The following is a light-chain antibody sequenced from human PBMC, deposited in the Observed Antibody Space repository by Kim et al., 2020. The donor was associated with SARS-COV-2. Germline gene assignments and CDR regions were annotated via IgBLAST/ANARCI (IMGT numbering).Light chain of an antibody. J-gene: IGLJ1*01. CDR1: SSDIGAYNY. CDR2: DVS. CDR3: SSYTTTSTLV. V-gene: IGLV2-14*03. Sequence: GQSITVSCTGTSSDIGAYNYVSWYQQHPGKAPKLMIYDVSDRSSGVSTRFSGSKSGNTASLTISGLQAEDEADYYCSSYTTTSTLVFGTGTKVTVL.